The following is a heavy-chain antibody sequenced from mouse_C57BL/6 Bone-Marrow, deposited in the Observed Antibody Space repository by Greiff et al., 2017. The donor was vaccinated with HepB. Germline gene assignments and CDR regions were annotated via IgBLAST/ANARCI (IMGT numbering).Heavy chain of an antibody. V-gene: IGHV1-81*01. CDR3: ARVESYNYYAMDY. D-gene: IGHD1-3*01. CDR2: IYPRSGNT. J-gene: IGHJ4*01. Sequence: QVQLQQSGAELARPGASVKLSCKASGYTFTSYGISWVKQRPGQGLEWIGEIYPRSGNTYYNEKFKGKATLTADKSSSTAYMELRSLTSEDSAVYFCARVESYNYYAMDYWGQGTSVTVSS. CDR1: GYTFTSYG.